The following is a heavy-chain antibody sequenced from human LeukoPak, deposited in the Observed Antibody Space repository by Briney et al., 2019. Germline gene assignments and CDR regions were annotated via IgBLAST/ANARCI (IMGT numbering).Heavy chain of an antibody. CDR3: AKDSHAYSSSWDD. CDR2: ISYDGSNK. CDR1: GFTFSSYA. Sequence: PGGSLRLSCAASGFTFSSYAMHWVRQAPGKGLEWVAVISYDGSNKYYADSVKGRFTISRDNSKNTLYLQMNSLRAEDTAVYYCAKDSHAYSSSWDDWGQGTLVTVSS. J-gene: IGHJ4*02. D-gene: IGHD6-13*01. V-gene: IGHV3-30-3*01.